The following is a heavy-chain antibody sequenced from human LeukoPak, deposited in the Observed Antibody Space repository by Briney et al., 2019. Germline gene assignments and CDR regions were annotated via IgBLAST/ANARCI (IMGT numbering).Heavy chain of an antibody. CDR2: ISGSGGST. Sequence: GGSLRLSCAASGFTFSSYAMSWVRQAPGKGLEWVSAISGSGGSTYYADSVKGRFTISRDNAKNSLYLQMNSLRAEDTAVYYCVLNYGSGSYYLPLWGQGTLVTVSS. J-gene: IGHJ4*02. CDR1: GFTFSSYA. D-gene: IGHD3-10*01. CDR3: VLNYGSGSYYLPL. V-gene: IGHV3-23*01.